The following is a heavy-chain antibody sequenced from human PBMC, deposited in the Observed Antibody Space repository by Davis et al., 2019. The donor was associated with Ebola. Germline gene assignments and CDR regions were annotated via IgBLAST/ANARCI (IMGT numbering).Heavy chain of an antibody. CDR3: ARTFYCSGGSCGDY. J-gene: IGHJ4*02. D-gene: IGHD2-15*01. CDR2: INHSGST. V-gene: IGHV4-34*01. CDR1: GGSFSGYY. Sequence: PSETLSLTCAVYGGSFSGYYWSWIRQPPGKGLEWIGEINHSGSTNYNPSLKSRVTISVDTSKNQFSLKLSSVTAADTAVYYCARTFYCSGGSCGDYWGQGTLVTVSS.